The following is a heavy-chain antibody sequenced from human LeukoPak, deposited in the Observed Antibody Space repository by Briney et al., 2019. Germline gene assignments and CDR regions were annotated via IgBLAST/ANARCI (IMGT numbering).Heavy chain of an antibody. Sequence: GGSLRLSCAASGFTFSDYYMSWIRQAPGKGLEWVSYISSSGSTIYYADSVKGRFTISRDNAKNSLYLQMNSLRAEDTAVYYCARREQLVVYYYYYYMDVWGKGTTVTVSS. CDR2: ISSSGSTI. CDR1: GFTFSDYY. CDR3: ARREQLVVYYYYYYMDV. J-gene: IGHJ6*03. V-gene: IGHV3-11*01. D-gene: IGHD6-6*01.